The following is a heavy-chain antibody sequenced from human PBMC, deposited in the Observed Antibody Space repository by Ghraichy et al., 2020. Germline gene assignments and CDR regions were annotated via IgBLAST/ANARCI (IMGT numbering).Heavy chain of an antibody. CDR2: IYYSGST. Sequence: SETLSLTCTVSGGSISSYYWSWIRQPPGKGLEWIGYIYYSGSTNYNPSLKSRVTISVDTSKNQFSLKLSSVTAADTAVYYCARGVVTPGYFDLWGRGTLVTVSS. CDR3: ARGVVTPGYFDL. CDR1: GGSISSYY. V-gene: IGHV4-59*01. J-gene: IGHJ2*01. D-gene: IGHD4-23*01.